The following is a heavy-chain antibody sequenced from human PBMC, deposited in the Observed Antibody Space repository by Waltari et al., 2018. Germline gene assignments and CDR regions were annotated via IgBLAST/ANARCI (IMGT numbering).Heavy chain of an antibody. CDR3: ARAYYFGVVMIPAFDI. J-gene: IGHJ3*02. CDR2: INSDGSST. Sequence: EVQLVESGGGLVQPGGSLRLSCAASGFTFSSYWMHWVRQAPGKGLVWVSRINSDGSSTSYADSVKGRFTISRDNAKNTLYLQMNSLRAEDTAVYYCARAYYFGVVMIPAFDIWGQGTMVTVSS. CDR1: GFTFSSYW. V-gene: IGHV3-74*01. D-gene: IGHD3-3*01.